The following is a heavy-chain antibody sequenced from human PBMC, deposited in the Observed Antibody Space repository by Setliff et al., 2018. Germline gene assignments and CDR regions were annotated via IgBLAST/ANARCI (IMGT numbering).Heavy chain of an antibody. CDR3: ARSFSRREKFLLDY. CDR2: IYIGGSA. CDR1: GGSISSYY. Sequence: PSETLSLTCTVSGGSISSYYWSWIRQPAGKGLEWIGHIYIGGSANYNPSLKGRVTISVDTCKNQFSLKLSSVTAADTAVYYCARSFSRREKFLLDYWGQGALITVSS. J-gene: IGHJ4*02. V-gene: IGHV4-4*07.